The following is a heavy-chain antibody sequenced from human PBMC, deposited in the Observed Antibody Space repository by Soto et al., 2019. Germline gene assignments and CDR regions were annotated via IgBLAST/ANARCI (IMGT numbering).Heavy chain of an antibody. D-gene: IGHD3-3*01. CDR3: AKSRFLEWLLYSYYYYGMDV. CDR2: ISGSGGST. Sequence: GGSLRLSCAASGFTFSSYAMSWVRQAPGKGLEWVSAISGSGGSTYYADSVKGRFTISRDNSKNTLYLQMNSLRAEDTAVYYCAKSRFLEWLLYSYYYYGMDVWGQGTTVTVS. J-gene: IGHJ6*02. V-gene: IGHV3-23*01. CDR1: GFTFSSYA.